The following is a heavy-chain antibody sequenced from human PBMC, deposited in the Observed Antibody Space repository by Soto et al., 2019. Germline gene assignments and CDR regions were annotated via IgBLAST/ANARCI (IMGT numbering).Heavy chain of an antibody. J-gene: IGHJ6*02. V-gene: IGHV1-69*13. CDR3: AREGRVGASPLYYGTDV. D-gene: IGHD1-26*01. CDR2: IIPIFGTA. Sequence: SVKVSCKASGGTFSSYAISWVRQAPGQGLEWMGGIIPIFGTANYAQKFQGRVTITADESTSTAYMELSSLRSEDTAVYYCAREGRVGASPLYYGTDVWGQGTTVTVSS. CDR1: GGTFSSYA.